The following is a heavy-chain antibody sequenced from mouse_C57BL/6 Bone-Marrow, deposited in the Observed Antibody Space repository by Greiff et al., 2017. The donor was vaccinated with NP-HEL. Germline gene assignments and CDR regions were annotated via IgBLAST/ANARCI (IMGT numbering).Heavy chain of an antibody. D-gene: IGHD1-1*01. CDR2: IDPANGDT. CDR1: GFNIKDDY. Sequence: EVKLLESGAELVRPGASVKLSCTASGFNIKDDYMHWVKQRPEQGLEWIGWIDPANGDTEYASKFQGKATITADTSSNTAYLQLSSLTSEDTAVYYCTPYGSSYIWFAYWGQGTLVTVSA. J-gene: IGHJ3*01. V-gene: IGHV14-4*01. CDR3: TPYGSSYIWFAY.